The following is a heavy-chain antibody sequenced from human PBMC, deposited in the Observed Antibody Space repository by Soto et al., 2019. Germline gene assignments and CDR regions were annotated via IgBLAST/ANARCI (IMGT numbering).Heavy chain of an antibody. CDR3: VSRVDCSGVSFFSDRWFDP. V-gene: IGHV4-34*01. Sequence: SESLSLTCAVSGGSFSGHYWSWIRQPPGKGLEWIGEINHSGSTNYNPSLKSRVTTSVDTSKYLFSLKLIFVTAADTALYFCVSRVDCSGVSFFSDRWFDPWGQGTLVTVCS. J-gene: IGHJ5*02. D-gene: IGHD2-15*01. CDR2: INHSGST. CDR1: GGSFSGHY.